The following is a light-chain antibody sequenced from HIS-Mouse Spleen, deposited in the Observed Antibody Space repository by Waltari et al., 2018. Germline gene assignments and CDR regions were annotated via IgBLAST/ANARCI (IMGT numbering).Light chain of an antibody. CDR1: ALPKKY. J-gene: IGLJ3*02. CDR3: YSTDSSGNHNWV. Sequence: SYELTQPPSVSVSPGQTARITCSGDALPKKYAYWYQQKSGQAPVLVIYEDSKRPSGSTERFAGSSSGTMATLTISGAQVEDEADYYCYSTDSSGNHNWVFGGGTKLTVL. CDR2: EDS. V-gene: IGLV3-10*01.